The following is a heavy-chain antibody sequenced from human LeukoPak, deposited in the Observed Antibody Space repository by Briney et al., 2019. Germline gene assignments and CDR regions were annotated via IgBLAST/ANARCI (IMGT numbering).Heavy chain of an antibody. J-gene: IGHJ3*02. CDR1: GFVFSSQD. CDR3: ARDRIAQSDAFDI. CDR2: ISDGGSRS. V-gene: IGHV3-23*01. D-gene: IGHD2-15*01. Sequence: GGSLRLSCAASGFVFSSQDMGWVRQAPGKGLEWVSAISDGGSRSYYADSAKGRFTISRDNAKNSLYLQMNSLRAEDTAVYYCARDRIAQSDAFDIWGQGTMVTVSS.